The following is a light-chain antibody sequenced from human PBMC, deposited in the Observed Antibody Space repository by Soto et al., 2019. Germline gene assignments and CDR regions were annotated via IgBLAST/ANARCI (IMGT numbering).Light chain of an antibody. CDR1: QSISSGY. CDR2: GAS. V-gene: IGKV3-20*01. J-gene: IGKJ1*01. CDR3: HQYGRSLPT. Sequence: ESVLTQSPGTLSLSPGERVTLSCRASQSISSGYLAWYQQKSGQAPRLLIYGASGRAAGIPDRFSGTGSGTDFTLTISRLEPEDFAVYYCHQYGRSLPTFGQGTKVDIK.